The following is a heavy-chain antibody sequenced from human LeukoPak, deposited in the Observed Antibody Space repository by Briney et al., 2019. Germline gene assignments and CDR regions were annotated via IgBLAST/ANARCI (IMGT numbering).Heavy chain of an antibody. D-gene: IGHD2-15*01. CDR1: GYTFTSYD. V-gene: IGHV1-8*01. CDR2: MNPNSGNT. J-gene: IGHJ5*02. CDR3: ARVDCSGGSCSFVSYWFGP. Sequence: ASVKVSCKASGYTFTSYDINWVRQATGQGLEWMGWMNPNSGNTGNAQKFQGSVTITRNTSISTAYMELSSLRSEDTAVYYCARVDCSGGSCSFVSYWFGPWGQGTLVTVSS.